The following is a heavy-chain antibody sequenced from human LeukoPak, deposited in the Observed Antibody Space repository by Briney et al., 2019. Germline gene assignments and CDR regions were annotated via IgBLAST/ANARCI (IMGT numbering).Heavy chain of an antibody. CDR3: ARLVAGYYYYYMDV. CDR1: GGSISSYY. CDR2: IYYSGST. D-gene: IGHD2-15*01. J-gene: IGHJ6*03. Sequence: SETLSLTCTVSGGSISSYYWSWIRQPPGKGLEWIGYIYYSGSTNYNPSLKSRVTISVDTSKNQFSLKLSSVTAADTAVYYCARLVAGYYYYYMDVWGKGTTVTISS. V-gene: IGHV4-59*01.